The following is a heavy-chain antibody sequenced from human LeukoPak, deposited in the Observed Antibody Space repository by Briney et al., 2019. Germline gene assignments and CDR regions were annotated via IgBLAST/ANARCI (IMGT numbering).Heavy chain of an antibody. CDR3: ARALYCSSTSCFYFDY. CDR1: GGSISSYY. V-gene: IGHV4-4*07. CDR2: IYSSGST. J-gene: IGHJ4*02. Sequence: SETLSLTCTVSGGSISSYYWSWIRQPAGKGLEWIGRIYSSGSTNYNPSLKSRVTMSVDTSKNQFSLKLTSVTAADTAVYYCARALYCSSTSCFYFDYWGQGTLVTASS. D-gene: IGHD2-2*01.